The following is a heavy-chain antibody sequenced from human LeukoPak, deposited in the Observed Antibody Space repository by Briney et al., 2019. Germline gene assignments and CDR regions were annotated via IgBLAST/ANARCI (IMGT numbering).Heavy chain of an antibody. CDR3: AGAQDFSDSSGPNYLDF. CDR2: FSHRGGS. V-gene: IGHV4-38-2*02. J-gene: IGHJ4*02. CDR1: GYSLSSGFF. D-gene: IGHD3-22*01. Sequence: PSETLSLTCTVSGYSLSSGFFCDWIRQSPGKGLEWIGSFSHRGGSYHNPSLKSRVTISVDTSKNQFSLKLLSVTAADTAVYYCAGAQDFSDSSGPNYLDFWGQGILVTVSS.